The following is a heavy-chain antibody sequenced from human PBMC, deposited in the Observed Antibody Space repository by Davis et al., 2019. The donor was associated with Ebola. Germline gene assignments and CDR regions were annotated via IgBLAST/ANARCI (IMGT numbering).Heavy chain of an antibody. Sequence: SETLSLTCGVSGGSISSNNWWSCVRPPPGKGLEWIGAIYHSGTTNYNPSLKSRVTISVDKSKNQFSLKLSSVTAADTAVYYCARAMVTMVSFAFDIWGQGTVVTVSS. J-gene: IGHJ3*02. CDR2: IYHSGTT. CDR1: GGSISSNNW. V-gene: IGHV4-4*02. CDR3: ARAMVTMVSFAFDI. D-gene: IGHD3-10*01.